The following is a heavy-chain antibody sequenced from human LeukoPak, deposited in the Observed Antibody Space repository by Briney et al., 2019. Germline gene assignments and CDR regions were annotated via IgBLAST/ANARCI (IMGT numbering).Heavy chain of an antibody. J-gene: IGHJ4*02. CDR3: ATDLPKHYYDSSGYYYPLLG. D-gene: IGHD3-22*01. V-gene: IGHV1-24*01. Sequence: ASVKVSCKVSGYTLTELSMHWVRQAPGKGLEWMGGFDPEDGETIYAQKFQGRVTMTEDTSTDTAYMELSSLRSEDTAVYYCATDLPKHYYDSSGYYYPLLGWGQGTLVTVSS. CDR1: GYTLTELS. CDR2: FDPEDGET.